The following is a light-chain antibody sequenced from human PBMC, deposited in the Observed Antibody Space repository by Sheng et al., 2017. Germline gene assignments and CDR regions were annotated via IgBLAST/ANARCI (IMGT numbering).Light chain of an antibody. CDR2: KAS. CDR3: QQYNTYPL. J-gene: IGKJ1*01. V-gene: IGKV1-5*03. Sequence: DIQMAQSPSTLSASAGDRVTITCRASQSISSWLAWYQQKPGKAPKLLIYKASSLESGVPSRFSGSGSGTEFTLTISSLQPDDFATYYYQQYNTYPLFGQGTKVEIK. CDR1: QSISSW.